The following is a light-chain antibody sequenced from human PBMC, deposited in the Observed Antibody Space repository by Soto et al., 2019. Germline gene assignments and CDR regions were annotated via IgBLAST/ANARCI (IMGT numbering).Light chain of an antibody. CDR2: GAS. J-gene: IGKJ3*01. Sequence: SVSPGERATLSCRASQSVSSNLAWYQQKPGQAPRLLIYGASTRATGIPARFSGSGSGTEFTLTISSLQSEDFAVYYCQQYNNWPITFGPGTKVDIK. V-gene: IGKV3-15*01. CDR1: QSVSSN. CDR3: QQYNNWPIT.